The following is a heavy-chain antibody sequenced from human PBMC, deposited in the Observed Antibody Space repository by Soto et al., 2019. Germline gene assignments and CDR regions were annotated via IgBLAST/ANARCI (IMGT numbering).Heavy chain of an antibody. V-gene: IGHV1-69*13. Sequence: GASVKVSCKASGYTFTSYGISWVRQAPGQGLEWMGRIIPIFGTANYAQKFQGRVTITADESTSTAYMELSSLRSEDTAVYYCARANSIAAAGTEGFDPWGQGTLVTVSS. CDR1: GYTFTSYG. CDR3: ARANSIAAAGTEGFDP. D-gene: IGHD6-13*01. CDR2: IIPIFGTA. J-gene: IGHJ5*02.